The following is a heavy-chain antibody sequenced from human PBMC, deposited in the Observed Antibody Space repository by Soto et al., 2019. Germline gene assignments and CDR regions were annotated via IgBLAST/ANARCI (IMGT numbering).Heavy chain of an antibody. CDR2: VHSSGST. V-gene: IGHV4-59*01. D-gene: IGHD1-26*01. Sequence: XETLSVSCTVSGGSIIASNWSWIRQPPGKGLEWIGYVHSSGSTNYNPSLKSRVTISLDTSKNQLSLQLTSLTTADTAVYYCARSVLYSGRYWGLDSWGQGALVTVSS. CDR3: ARSVLYSGRYWGLDS. J-gene: IGHJ5*01. CDR1: GGSIIASN.